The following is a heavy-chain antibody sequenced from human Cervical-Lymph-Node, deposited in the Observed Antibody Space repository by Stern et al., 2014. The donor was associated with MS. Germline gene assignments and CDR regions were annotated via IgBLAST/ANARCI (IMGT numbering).Heavy chain of an antibody. D-gene: IGHD3-16*01. CDR2: LGWNSEGR. CDR3: AKADDYAAGIDA. Sequence: EVQLVESEGGMVQPGRSLRLSCEASGFKFDDFAMHWVRQAPGKGLEWVSGLGWNSEGRGYADSVQGRFTISRDNAKSSLYLQMNSLGADDTALYYCAKADDYAAGIDAWGQGTLVVVSS. V-gene: IGHV3-9*01. J-gene: IGHJ5*02. CDR1: GFKFDDFA.